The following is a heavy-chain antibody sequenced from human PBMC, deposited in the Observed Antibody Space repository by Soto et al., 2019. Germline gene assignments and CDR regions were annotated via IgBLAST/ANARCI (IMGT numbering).Heavy chain of an antibody. J-gene: IGHJ4*02. Sequence: SVKVSCKAFGGTFSSYAISWVRQAPGQGLEWMGGIIPIFGTANYAQKFQGRVTITADESTSTAYMELSSLRSEDTAVYYCARTDTAMGDYFDYWGQGTLVTVSS. V-gene: IGHV1-69*13. CDR1: GGTFSSYA. CDR2: IIPIFGTA. D-gene: IGHD5-18*01. CDR3: ARTDTAMGDYFDY.